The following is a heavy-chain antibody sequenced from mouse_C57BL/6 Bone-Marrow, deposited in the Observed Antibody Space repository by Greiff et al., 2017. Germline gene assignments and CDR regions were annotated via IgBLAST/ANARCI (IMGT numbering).Heavy chain of an antibody. Sequence: QVQLQQSGPELVKPGASVKICCKASGYAFSSSWMNWVKQRPGKGLEWIGRIYPGDGDTNYNGKFKGKATLTADKSSSTAYMQLSSLTSEDSAVYFCARGGYYYYGSSSLFDYWGQGTTLTVSS. CDR2: IYPGDGDT. CDR1: GYAFSSSW. CDR3: ARGGYYYYGSSSLFDY. D-gene: IGHD1-1*01. J-gene: IGHJ2*01. V-gene: IGHV1-82*01.